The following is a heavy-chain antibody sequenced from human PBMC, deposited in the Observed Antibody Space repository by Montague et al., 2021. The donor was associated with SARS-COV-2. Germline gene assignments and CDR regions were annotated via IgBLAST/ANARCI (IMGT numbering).Heavy chain of an antibody. CDR3: ARTSLASASCRFDP. D-gene: IGHD3-16*02. Sequence: SETLSLTCTVPGGCTNNVYWSWIRQPPGKGLEWNGYIYYSGGTDYNPSLKSRVTMSIDTSKNQFSLNLTSVTAADTGVYYCARTSLASASCRFDPWGQGTLVTVSS. CDR2: IYYSGGT. CDR1: GGCTNNVY. J-gene: IGHJ5*02. V-gene: IGHV4-59*01.